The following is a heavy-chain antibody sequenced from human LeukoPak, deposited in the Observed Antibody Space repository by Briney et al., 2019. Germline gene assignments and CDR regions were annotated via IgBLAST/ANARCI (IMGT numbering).Heavy chain of an antibody. V-gene: IGHV3-23*01. D-gene: IGHD3-22*01. CDR3: AKLGGYYDNSASRYFDY. J-gene: IGHJ4*02. Sequence: GGSLRLSCAASGFTVSSNYMSWVRQAPGKGLEWVSAIGLRSGSTYYADSAKGRFTISRDNSKNTVYLQMNSLRADDTAVYYCAKLGGYYDNSASRYFDYWGQGTLVTVSS. CDR2: IGLRSGST. CDR1: GFTVSSNY.